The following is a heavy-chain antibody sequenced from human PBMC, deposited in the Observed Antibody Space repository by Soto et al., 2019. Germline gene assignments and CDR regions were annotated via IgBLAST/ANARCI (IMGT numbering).Heavy chain of an antibody. Sequence: SVSNAWMNWVRQAPGKGLEWVDRIKSKVDGGTIDYAAPVKGRFTISRDDSKNMVYLQMNSLKTEDTAVYYCATGGYFLDYWGQGTLFTVSS. CDR3: ATGGYFLDY. V-gene: IGHV3-15*07. D-gene: IGHD6-13*01. CDR2: IKSKVDGGTI. J-gene: IGHJ4*02. CDR1: SVSNAW.